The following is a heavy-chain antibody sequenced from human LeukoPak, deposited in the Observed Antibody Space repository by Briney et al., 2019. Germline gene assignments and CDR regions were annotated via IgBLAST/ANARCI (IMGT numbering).Heavy chain of an antibody. V-gene: IGHV1-8*01. Sequence: ASVKVSCKASGYTFTSYDINWVRQATGQGLEWMGWMNPNSGNTGYAQKFQGRVTMTRDMSTSTVYMELSSLRSEDTAVYYCASWAGTAAGFSGPFDYWGLGTLVTVSS. CDR2: MNPNSGNT. D-gene: IGHD6-13*01. J-gene: IGHJ4*02. CDR3: ASWAGTAAGFSGPFDY. CDR1: GYTFTSYD.